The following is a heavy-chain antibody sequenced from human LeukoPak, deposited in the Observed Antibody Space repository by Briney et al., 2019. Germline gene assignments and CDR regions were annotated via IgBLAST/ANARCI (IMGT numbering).Heavy chain of an antibody. Sequence: GGSLRLSCAASGFTVSSNYMSWVRQAPGKGLEWVSVIYSGGGTYYADSVKGRFTISRDNSKNTLYLQMNSLRAEDTAVYYCARVGYYDSSGYSLFGDYWGQGTLVTISS. V-gene: IGHV3-53*01. CDR3: ARVGYYDSSGYSLFGDY. J-gene: IGHJ4*02. D-gene: IGHD3-22*01. CDR2: IYSGGGT. CDR1: GFTVSSNY.